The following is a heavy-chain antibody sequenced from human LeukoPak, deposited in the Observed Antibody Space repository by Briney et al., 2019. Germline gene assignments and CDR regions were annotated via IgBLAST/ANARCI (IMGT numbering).Heavy chain of an antibody. J-gene: IGHJ4*02. V-gene: IGHV4-39*07. CDR1: GGSISSSSYY. CDR3: ARDKGEYYDSSGYLDY. D-gene: IGHD3-22*01. CDR2: IYYSGNT. Sequence: SETLSLTCTVSGGSISSSSYYWGWIRQPPGKGLEWIGSIYYSGNTNYNPSLKSRVTISVDTSKNQFSLKLSSVTAADTAMYYCARDKGEYYDSSGYLDYWGQGTLVTVSS.